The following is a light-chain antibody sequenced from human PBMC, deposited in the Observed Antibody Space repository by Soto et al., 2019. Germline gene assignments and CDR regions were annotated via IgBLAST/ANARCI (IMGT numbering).Light chain of an antibody. CDR3: QKYNSAPRT. V-gene: IGKV1-27*01. Sequence: DIQMTQSPSSLAASVGDRVTITCRASQGIIDYLAWYQQKPGKAPKLLIYAASTLQSGVPSRFSGSGAGTDFTLTITSLQPEDVATYYCQKYNSAPRTFGQGTKVKIK. CDR2: AAS. J-gene: IGKJ1*01. CDR1: QGIIDY.